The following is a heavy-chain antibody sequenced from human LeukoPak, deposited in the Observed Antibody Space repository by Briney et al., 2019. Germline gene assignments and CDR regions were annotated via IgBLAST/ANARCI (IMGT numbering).Heavy chain of an antibody. D-gene: IGHD1-26*01. J-gene: IGHJ4*02. V-gene: IGHV4-34*01. CDR3: ARDPFSVGAFDY. CDR1: GGSFSGYY. CDR2: INHSGST. Sequence: PSETLSLTCAVYGGSFSGYYWSWIRQPPGKGLEWIGEINHSGSTNYNPSLKSRVTILVDTSKNQFSLKLSSATAADTAVYYCARDPFSVGAFDYWGQGTLVTVSS.